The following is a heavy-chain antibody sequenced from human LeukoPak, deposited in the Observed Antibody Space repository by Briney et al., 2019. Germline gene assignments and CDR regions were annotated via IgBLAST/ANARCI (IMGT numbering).Heavy chain of an antibody. CDR3: TREGAYCGGDCYNDAFDI. Sequence: GRSLRLSCTASGFTFGDYAMSWVRQAPGKGLEGEGFIRSKAYGGTTEYAASVKGRFTISRDDSKSIAYLQMNSLKTEDTAVYYCTREGAYCGGDCYNDAFDIWGQGTMVTVSS. V-gene: IGHV3-49*04. D-gene: IGHD2-21*02. CDR2: IRSKAYGGTT. CDR1: GFTFGDYA. J-gene: IGHJ3*02.